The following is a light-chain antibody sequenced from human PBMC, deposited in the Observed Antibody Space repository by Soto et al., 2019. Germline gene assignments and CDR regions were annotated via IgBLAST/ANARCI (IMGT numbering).Light chain of an antibody. V-gene: IGLV2-14*01. Sequence: QSALTQPASVSGSPGQSITISCTGTSSDVGGYNYVSWYQQHPGKAPKLLIYDVSNRPSGVSNRFSGSKPGNTASLTISGLQAEDEADYYCSSYTSSGTYVFGTGTKVTVL. CDR3: SSYTSSGTYV. CDR2: DVS. J-gene: IGLJ1*01. CDR1: SSDVGGYNY.